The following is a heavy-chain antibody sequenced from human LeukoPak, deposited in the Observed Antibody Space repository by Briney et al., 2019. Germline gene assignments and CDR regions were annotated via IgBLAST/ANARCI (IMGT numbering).Heavy chain of an antibody. V-gene: IGHV1-2*02. J-gene: IGHJ5*02. CDR3: ARPVDTAIENWFDP. D-gene: IGHD5-18*01. CDR2: INPSSGGT. CDR1: GYTFTGYY. Sequence: ASVKVSCKASGYTFTGYYMHWVRQAPGQGLEWMGWINPSSGGTNYAQKFQGRVTMTRDTSISTAYMELSRLRSDDTAVYYCARPVDTAIENWFDPWGQGTLVTVSS.